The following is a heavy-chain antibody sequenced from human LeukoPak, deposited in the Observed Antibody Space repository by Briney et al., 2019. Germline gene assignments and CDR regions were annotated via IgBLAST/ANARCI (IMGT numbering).Heavy chain of an antibody. D-gene: IGHD3-22*01. CDR3: ARGVITLDFGY. CDR1: GFTFSSYW. J-gene: IGHJ4*02. V-gene: IGHV3-74*01. CDR2: INSDGSST. Sequence: PGGSQRLSCAASGFTFSSYWMHWVRQAPGKGLVWVSRINSDGSSTSYADSVKGRFTISRDNAKNTLYLQMNSLRAEDTAVYYCARGVITLDFGYWGQGTLVTVSS.